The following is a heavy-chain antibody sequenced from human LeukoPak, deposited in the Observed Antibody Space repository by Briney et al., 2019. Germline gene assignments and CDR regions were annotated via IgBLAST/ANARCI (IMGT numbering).Heavy chain of an antibody. J-gene: IGHJ3*02. CDR2: ISSSGDYI. CDR1: GFMFGTYT. Sequence: GGSLRLSCAASGFMFGTYTMNWVRQAPGEGLEWVSSISSSGDYIYYADSVKGRFTSSRDNAKNTLYLQMNSLRAEDTDVYYCARDLAYCGGECYSGGAFDIWGQGTMVTVSS. D-gene: IGHD2-21*01. V-gene: IGHV3-21*01. CDR3: ARDLAYCGGECYSGGAFDI.